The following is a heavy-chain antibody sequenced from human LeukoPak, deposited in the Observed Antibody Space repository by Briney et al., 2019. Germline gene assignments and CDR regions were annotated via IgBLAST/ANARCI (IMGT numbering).Heavy chain of an antibody. J-gene: IGHJ4*02. V-gene: IGHV3-23*01. Sequence: PGGSLRLSCAAAGFSIKNYAMNWVRQAPGKGPEWLSVISGSGASTYYGDSVKGRFTTSRDNSKNMLYLQMDSLRAEDTALYYCAKSSADSWYPLDYWGQGTLVTVSS. D-gene: IGHD2-2*01. CDR1: GFSIKNYA. CDR2: ISGSGAST. CDR3: AKSSADSWYPLDY.